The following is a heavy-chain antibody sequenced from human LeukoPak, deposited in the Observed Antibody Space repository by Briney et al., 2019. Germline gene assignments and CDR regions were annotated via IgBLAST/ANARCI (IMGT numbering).Heavy chain of an antibody. CDR1: GGSISSYY. CDR3: ARAPADYYDILTGYYGVHMDV. V-gene: IGHV4-4*07. J-gene: IGHJ6*03. Sequence: SETLSLTCTVSGGSISSYYWSWIRQPAGKGLEWIGRIYTSGSTNYNPSLKSRVTMSVDTSKNQFSLKLSSVTAADTAVYYCARAPADYYDILTGYYGVHMDVWGKGTTVTVSS. CDR2: IYTSGST. D-gene: IGHD3-9*01.